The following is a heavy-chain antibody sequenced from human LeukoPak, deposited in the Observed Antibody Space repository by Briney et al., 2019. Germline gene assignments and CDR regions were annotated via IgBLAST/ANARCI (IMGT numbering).Heavy chain of an antibody. CDR1: GFTFDDYA. D-gene: IGHD3-10*01. CDR3: AKDITGYYGSGSLDY. Sequence: GGSLRLSCAASGFTFDDYAMHWVRQAPGKGLEWVSDISWNSGSIGYADSVKGRFTISRDNAKNSLYLQMNSLRAEDTALYYCAKDITGYYGSGSLDYWGQGTLVTVSS. CDR2: ISWNSGSI. J-gene: IGHJ4*02. V-gene: IGHV3-9*01.